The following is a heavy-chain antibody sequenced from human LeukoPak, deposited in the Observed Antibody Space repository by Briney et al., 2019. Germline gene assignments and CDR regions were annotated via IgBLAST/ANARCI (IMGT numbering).Heavy chain of an antibody. CDR3: ARSRTMRYDILTGHYGMDV. CDR1: GGHISSYY. D-gene: IGHD3-9*01. CDR2: IYYSGSP. V-gene: IGHV4-59*01. J-gene: IGHJ6*04. Sequence: PSETLFLTCSGSGGHISSYYWSWIRRPPGKVLEWIGYIYYSGSPNYNPSLKSRVTISVATSKNQFSLKLSSVTAADTAVYYCARSRTMRYDILTGHYGMDVWGKGTTVTVSS.